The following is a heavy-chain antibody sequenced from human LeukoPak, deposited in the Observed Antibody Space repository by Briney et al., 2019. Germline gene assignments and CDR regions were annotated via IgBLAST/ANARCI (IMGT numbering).Heavy chain of an antibody. V-gene: IGHV1-24*01. CDR2: FDPEDGET. CDR3: ATATLSSSWRNFDY. Sequence: ASVNVSCKVSGYTLTELSMHWVRQAPGKGLEWMGGFDPEDGETIYAQKFQGRVTMTEDTSTDTAYMELSSLRSEDTAVYYCATATLSSSWRNFDYWGQGTLVTVSS. D-gene: IGHD6-13*01. J-gene: IGHJ4*02. CDR1: GYTLTELS.